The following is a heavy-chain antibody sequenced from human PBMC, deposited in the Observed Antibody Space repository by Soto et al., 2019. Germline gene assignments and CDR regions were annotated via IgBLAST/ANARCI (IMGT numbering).Heavy chain of an antibody. Sequence: SETLSLTCTVSGGSISSYYWSWIRQPPGKGLEWIGYIYYSGSTNYNPSLKSRVTISVDTSKNQFSLKLSSVTAADTAVYYCASMVRGVIIGYFDYWGQGTLVTVYS. V-gene: IGHV4-59*01. D-gene: IGHD3-10*01. J-gene: IGHJ4*02. CDR2: IYYSGST. CDR3: ASMVRGVIIGYFDY. CDR1: GGSISSYY.